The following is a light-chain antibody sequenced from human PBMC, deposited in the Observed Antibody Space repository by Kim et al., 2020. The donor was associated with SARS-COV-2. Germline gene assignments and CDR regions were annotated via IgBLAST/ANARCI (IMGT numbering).Light chain of an antibody. CDR2: GAS. CDR3: QQYNSYPLT. J-gene: IGKJ4*01. Sequence: ASVGDRVTMTCRASQGISRWLVWYQQNPEKAPKSMMYGASHLLSGVPSRFSGSGSGTDFTLTITSLQPEDFATYYCQQYNSYPLTFGGGTKVDIK. CDR1: QGISRW. V-gene: IGKV1D-16*01.